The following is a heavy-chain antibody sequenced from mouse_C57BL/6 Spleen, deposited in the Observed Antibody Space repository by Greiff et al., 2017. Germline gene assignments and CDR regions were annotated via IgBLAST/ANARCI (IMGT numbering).Heavy chain of an antibody. CDR2: IYPGDGDT. CDR3: ARSSYYGSRGYCDY. Sequence: VKLMESGPELVKPGASVKISCKASGYAFSSSWMNWVKQRPGKGLEWIGRIYPGDGDTNYNGKFKGKATLTADKSSSTAYMQLSSLTSEDSAVDFCARSSYYGSRGYCDYWGQGTTLTVSS. D-gene: IGHD1-1*01. V-gene: IGHV1-82*01. CDR1: GYAFSSSW. J-gene: IGHJ2*01.